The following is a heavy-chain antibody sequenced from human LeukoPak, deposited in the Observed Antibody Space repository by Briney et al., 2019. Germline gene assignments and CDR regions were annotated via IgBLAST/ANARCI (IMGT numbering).Heavy chain of an antibody. CDR3: AGRGQRYFRD. V-gene: IGHV4-59*08. J-gene: IGHJ1*01. Sequence: PSETLSLTCTVSGDSVSSDYWSWIRQPPGKRLEWIGYVYDSGTTAYNPSLKSRLTIPLDTSKNQFSLNLTSVTAADTAVYYCAGRGQRYFRDWGQGILVTVSS. CDR1: GDSVSSDY. CDR2: VYDSGTT.